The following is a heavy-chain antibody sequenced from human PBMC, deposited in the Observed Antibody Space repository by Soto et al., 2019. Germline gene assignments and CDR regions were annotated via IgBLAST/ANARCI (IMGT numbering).Heavy chain of an antibody. CDR3: ARDYYRFNSGYGFSMDV. D-gene: IGHD5-12*01. Sequence: GGSVGLSCAASGVTFSSYAMQWVRQAPGKGLEWVAVISYDGSTKYYADSVKGRFTISRDNSKNTLYLQMNSLRAEDTAVYYCARDYYRFNSGYGFSMDVWGQGT. CDR1: GVTFSSYA. CDR2: ISYDGSTK. V-gene: IGHV3-30-3*01. J-gene: IGHJ6*02.